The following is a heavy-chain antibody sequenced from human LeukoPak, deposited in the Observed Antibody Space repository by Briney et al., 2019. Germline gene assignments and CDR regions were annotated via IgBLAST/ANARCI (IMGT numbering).Heavy chain of an antibody. D-gene: IGHD3-16*01. CDR1: GFTFSSYS. CDR2: ISSSSSYI. J-gene: IGHJ1*01. CDR3: ARSWIPGSYHAEYFQH. V-gene: IGHV3-21*01. Sequence: GGSLRLSCAASGFTFSSYSMNWVRQAPGKGLEWVSSISSSSSYIYYADSMKGRCTISRDNAKNSLYLQMNSLRAEDTAVYYCARSWIPGSYHAEYFQHWGQGTLVTVSS.